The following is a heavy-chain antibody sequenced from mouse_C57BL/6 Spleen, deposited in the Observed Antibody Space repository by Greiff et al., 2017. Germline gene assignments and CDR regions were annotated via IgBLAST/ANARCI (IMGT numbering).Heavy chain of an antibody. CDR2: IRSKSNNYAT. CDR3: VRQETAQATSWFAY. CDR1: GFSFNTYA. J-gene: IGHJ3*01. Sequence: EVKLMESGGGLVQPKGSLKLSCAASGFSFNTYAMNWVRQAPGKGLEWVARIRSKSNNYATYYADSVKDRFTISRDDSESMLYLQMNNLKTEDTAMYYCVRQETAQATSWFAYWGQGTLVTVSA. D-gene: IGHD3-2*02. V-gene: IGHV10-1*01.